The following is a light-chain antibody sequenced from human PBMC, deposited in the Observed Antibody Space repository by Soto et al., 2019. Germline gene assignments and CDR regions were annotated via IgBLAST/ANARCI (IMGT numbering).Light chain of an antibody. CDR3: CSYTRTSNRYF. J-gene: IGLJ1*01. V-gene: IGLV2-14*01. CDR1: SSDIGGYDY. Sequence: QFVLTQPASVSGSPGRSITISCTGASSDIGGYDYVSWYQQRPGKAPKSMIYEVRYRPSGVSNRFSGSKSGNTASLTISGLQAEDEAVYYCCSYTRTSNRYFFGSGTKVTVL. CDR2: EVR.